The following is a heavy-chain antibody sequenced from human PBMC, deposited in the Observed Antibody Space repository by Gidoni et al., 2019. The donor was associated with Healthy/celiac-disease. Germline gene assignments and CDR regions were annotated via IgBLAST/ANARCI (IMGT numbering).Heavy chain of an antibody. J-gene: IGHJ4*02. CDR3: AKLRAPYGPVVVVAATHFDY. V-gene: IGHV3-23*01. CDR2: ISGSGGST. Sequence: EVHLLDSGGGLVQPGGSLRLPCAASGFTFSIYSMSWVRQAPGKGLEWVSAISGSGGSTYYTDSVKGRFTISRDNSKNTLYLQMKGLRAEETAVFYWAKLRAPYGPVVVVAATHFDYWGQGTLVTVSS. D-gene: IGHD2-15*01. CDR1: GFTFSIYS.